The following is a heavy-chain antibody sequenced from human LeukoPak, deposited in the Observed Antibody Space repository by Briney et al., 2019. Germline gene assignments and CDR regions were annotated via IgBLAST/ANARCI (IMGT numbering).Heavy chain of an antibody. Sequence: GGSLRLSCAASGFTFSSYSMNWVRQAPGKGLEWVSSTSSSSSYIYYADSVKGRFTISRDNAKNSLYLQMNSLRAEDTALYYCASVDYYGSGNYYNDVDYWGQGTLVTVSS. J-gene: IGHJ4*02. CDR1: GFTFSSYS. D-gene: IGHD3-10*01. CDR2: TSSSSSYI. V-gene: IGHV3-21*01. CDR3: ASVDYYGSGNYYNDVDY.